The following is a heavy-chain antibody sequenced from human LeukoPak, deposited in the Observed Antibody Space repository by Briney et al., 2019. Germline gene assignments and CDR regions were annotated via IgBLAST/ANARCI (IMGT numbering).Heavy chain of an antibody. Sequence: GGSLRLSCAASGFTFSSYWMSWVRQAPGKGLEWVANIKQDGSEKYYVDSVKGRFTISRDNAKNSLYLQMNSLRAEDTAVYYCARHNSGSGNYYYMDVWGKGTTVTVSS. CDR2: IKQDGSEK. CDR3: ARHNSGSGNYYYMDV. V-gene: IGHV3-7*01. D-gene: IGHD1-26*01. J-gene: IGHJ6*03. CDR1: GFTFSSYW.